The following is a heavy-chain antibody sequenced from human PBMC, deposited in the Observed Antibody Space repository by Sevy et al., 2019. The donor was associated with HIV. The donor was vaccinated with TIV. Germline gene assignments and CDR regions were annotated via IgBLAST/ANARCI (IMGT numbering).Heavy chain of an antibody. D-gene: IGHD6-6*01. CDR3: ARENMGASSIAAHYGMDV. Sequence: SETLSLTCTVSGGSISSSSYYWGWIRQPPGKGLEWIGSIYYSGSTYYNPSLKSRVTISVDTSKNQLSLKLSSVTAADTAVYYCARENMGASSIAAHYGMDVWGQGTTVTVSS. CDR1: GGSISSSSYY. CDR2: IYYSGST. V-gene: IGHV4-39*02. J-gene: IGHJ6*02.